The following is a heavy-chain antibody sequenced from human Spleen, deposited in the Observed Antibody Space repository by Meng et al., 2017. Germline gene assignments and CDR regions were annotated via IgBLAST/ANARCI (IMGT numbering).Heavy chain of an antibody. D-gene: IGHD3-16*01. CDR1: GGSFSDYY. V-gene: IGHV4-59*06. J-gene: IGHJ5*02. CDR3: ARRNDLGNWFDP. CDR2: IYYSGST. Sequence: QVQRRKGGAGLLKPSETLSLTCVVSGGSFSDYYWSWIRQPPGKGLEWIGYIYYSGSTYYNPSLKSLVTISADTSKNQFSLKLSSVTAADTAVYYCARRNDLGNWFDPWGQGTLVTVSS.